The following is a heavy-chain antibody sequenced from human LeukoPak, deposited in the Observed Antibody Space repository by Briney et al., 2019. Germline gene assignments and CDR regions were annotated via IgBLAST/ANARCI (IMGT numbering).Heavy chain of an antibody. CDR2: ISSSSSTI. D-gene: IGHD3-22*01. Sequence: PGGSLRLSCAASGFTFSSYSMTWVRQAPGKGLEWVSYISSSSSTIYYADSVKGRFTISRDNAKNSLYLQMNSLRAEDTAVYYCARVVYYDSSGYYPLKGMDVWGQGTTVTVSS. CDR1: GFTFSSYS. V-gene: IGHV3-48*01. CDR3: ARVVYYDSSGYYPLKGMDV. J-gene: IGHJ6*02.